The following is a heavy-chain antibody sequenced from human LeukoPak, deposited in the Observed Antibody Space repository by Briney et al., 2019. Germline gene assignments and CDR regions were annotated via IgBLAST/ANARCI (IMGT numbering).Heavy chain of an antibody. D-gene: IGHD1-26*01. CDR2: INSEGKTT. Sequence: GGSLRLSCAASGSTFSSYWMYWVRQGPGKGLVRVSRINSEGKTTHYADSVKGRFVISRDNAKNTLYLQMNSLRAEDTAVYYCARDPGSNSHDWYFDLWGRGTLVTVSS. J-gene: IGHJ2*01. CDR1: GSTFSSYW. V-gene: IGHV3-74*01. CDR3: ARDPGSNSHDWYFDL.